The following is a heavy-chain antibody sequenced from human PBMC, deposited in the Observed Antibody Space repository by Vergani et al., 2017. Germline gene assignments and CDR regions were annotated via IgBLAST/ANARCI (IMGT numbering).Heavy chain of an antibody. CDR1: GFTFSSYS. J-gene: IGHJ3*02. Sequence: VQLVESGGGVVQPGRSLRLSCAASGFTFSSYSMNWVRQAPGKGLEWVSSISSSSSYIYYADSVKGRFTISRDNAKNSLYLQMNSLRAEDTAVYYCARDPYGSGSYYTDDAFDIWGQGTMVTVSS. V-gene: IGHV3-21*04. D-gene: IGHD3-10*01. CDR3: ARDPYGSGSYYTDDAFDI. CDR2: ISSSSSYI.